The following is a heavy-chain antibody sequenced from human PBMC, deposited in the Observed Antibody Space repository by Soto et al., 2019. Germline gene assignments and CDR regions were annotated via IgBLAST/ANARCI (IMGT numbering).Heavy chain of an antibody. CDR1: GDSISTADYY. D-gene: IGHD6-6*01. CDR3: ARGIYSTSSFFDS. V-gene: IGHV4-30-4*01. Sequence: PSETLSLTCTVSGDSISTADYYWNWIRQPPGKGLEWIGYIYYSGNTYYIPSLKSRVTISVDTSKNQTSLKLNSVTAADTAVYYCARGIYSTSSFFDSWGQGTLVTVSS. J-gene: IGHJ4*02. CDR2: IYYSGNT.